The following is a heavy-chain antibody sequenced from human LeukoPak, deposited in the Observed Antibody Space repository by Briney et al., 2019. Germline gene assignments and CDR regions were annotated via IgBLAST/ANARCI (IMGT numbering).Heavy chain of an antibody. V-gene: IGHV3-33*06. D-gene: IGHD5-18*01. Sequence: PGGSQRLSCAASGFTFSSYGMHWVRQAPGKGLEWVAVIWYDGSNKYYADSVKGRFTISRDNSKNTLYLQMNSLRAEDTAVYYCAKDRGVQLWLFDYWGQGTLVTVSS. CDR1: GFTFSSYG. CDR3: AKDRGVQLWLFDY. J-gene: IGHJ4*02. CDR2: IWYDGSNK.